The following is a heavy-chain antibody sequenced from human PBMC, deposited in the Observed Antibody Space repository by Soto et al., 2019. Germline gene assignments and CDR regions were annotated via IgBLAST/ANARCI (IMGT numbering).Heavy chain of an antibody. Sequence: SLKISCKGSGYSFTSYWIGWVRQMPGKGLEWMGIIYPGDSDTRYSPSFQGQVTISADKSISTAYLQWSSLKASDTAMYYCARQVVVVPAATSGYGMDVWGQGTTVTVSS. D-gene: IGHD2-2*01. CDR1: GYSFTSYW. V-gene: IGHV5-51*01. J-gene: IGHJ6*02. CDR2: IYPGDSDT. CDR3: ARQVVVVPAATSGYGMDV.